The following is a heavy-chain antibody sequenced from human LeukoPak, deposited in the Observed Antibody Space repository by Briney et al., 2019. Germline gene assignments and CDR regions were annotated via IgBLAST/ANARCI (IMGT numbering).Heavy chain of an antibody. CDR3: ARRQNCGGDCGGHAFDI. V-gene: IGHV3-30-3*01. D-gene: IGHD2-21*02. J-gene: IGHJ3*02. CDR2: VSYDGNSK. Sequence: GRSLRLSCAASEFTFSSSAMHWVRQAPGKGLDWVAVVSYDGNSKYYADSVKGRFTISRDNSKNMLYLQMNSLRAEDTAVYYCARRQNCGGDCGGHAFDIWGQGTMVTVSS. CDR1: EFTFSSSA.